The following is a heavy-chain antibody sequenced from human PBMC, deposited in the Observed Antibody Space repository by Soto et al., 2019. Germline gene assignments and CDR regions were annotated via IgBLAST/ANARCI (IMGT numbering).Heavy chain of an antibody. Sequence: QVQLQESGPGLVMPSGTLSLTCAVSGASISSTDWWNCVRQPPVKGLEWIGEIYHGGTTIYNPSLKSRVTMSLDESKNHFSLKLTSVTAADTAVYYCARDFKAPNDAWAFDYWGQGTLVTVSS. D-gene: IGHD3-16*01. CDR2: IYHGGTT. CDR1: GASISSTDW. V-gene: IGHV4-4*02. CDR3: ARDFKAPNDAWAFDY. J-gene: IGHJ4*02.